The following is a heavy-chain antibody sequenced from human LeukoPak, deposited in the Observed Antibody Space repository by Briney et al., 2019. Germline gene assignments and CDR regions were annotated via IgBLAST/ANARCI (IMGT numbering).Heavy chain of an antibody. D-gene: IGHD3-22*01. CDR2: IYHSGST. J-gene: IGHJ4*02. V-gene: IGHV4-30-2*01. CDR3: ARREGQHYYDSSGYLGY. Sequence: SQTLSLTCAVSGGSISSGGYSWSWIRQPPGKGLEWIGYIYHSGSTYYNPSLKSRVTISVDRSKNQFSLKLSSVTAADTAVYYCARREGQHYYDSSGYLGYWGQGTLVTVSS. CDR1: GGSISSGGYS.